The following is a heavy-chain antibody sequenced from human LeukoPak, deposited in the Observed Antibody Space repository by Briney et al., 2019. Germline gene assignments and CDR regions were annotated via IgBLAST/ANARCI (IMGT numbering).Heavy chain of an antibody. J-gene: IGHJ4*02. CDR1: GFTFDDYA. V-gene: IGHV3-9*01. Sequence: PGRSLRLSCAASGFTFDDYAMHWVRQAPGKGLEWVSGISWNSGSIGYADSVKGRFTISRDNAKNSLYLQMNSLRAEDTAVYYCASLYYYDSSGYPFDYWGQGTLVTVSS. D-gene: IGHD3-22*01. CDR3: ASLYYYDSSGYPFDY. CDR2: ISWNSGSI.